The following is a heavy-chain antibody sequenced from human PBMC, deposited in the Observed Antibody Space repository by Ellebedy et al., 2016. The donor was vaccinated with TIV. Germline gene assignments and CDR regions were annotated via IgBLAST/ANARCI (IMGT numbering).Heavy chain of an antibody. CDR3: ARGGESYWVPKGDY. J-gene: IGHJ4*02. V-gene: IGHV3-23*01. CDR1: GFSFNGYW. Sequence: GGSLRLXXAPSGFSFNGYWMTWVRQAPGKGLEWVAGISGSGDDTYYGAFVKGRFTISRDNSKGTLYLQMNSLRAEDTATYYCARGGESYWVPKGDYWGQGTLVTVSS. D-gene: IGHD2-21*01. CDR2: ISGSGDDT.